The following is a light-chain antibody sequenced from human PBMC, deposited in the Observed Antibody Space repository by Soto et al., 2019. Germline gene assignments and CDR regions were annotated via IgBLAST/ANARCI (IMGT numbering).Light chain of an antibody. V-gene: IGKV3-15*01. Sequence: EIVLTQSPGTLSLSPGERATLSCRASQSVSSNLAWYQQKPGQAPRLLIYGASTRATGIPARFSGSGSGTEFTLTISSLQSEDFAVYHCQQYNSWPYTFGQGTKLEIK. J-gene: IGKJ2*01. CDR2: GAS. CDR1: QSVSSN. CDR3: QQYNSWPYT.